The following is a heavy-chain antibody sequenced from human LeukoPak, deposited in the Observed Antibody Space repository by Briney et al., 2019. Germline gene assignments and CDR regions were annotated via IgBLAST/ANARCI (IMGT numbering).Heavy chain of an antibody. D-gene: IGHD5-18*01. CDR1: GGSISSSSYY. CDR3: ARDRTYSYGYDY. Sequence: SETLSLTCTVSGGSISSSSYYWGWIRQPPGKGLEWIGSIYYSGSTYYNPSLKSRVTISVDTSKNQFSLKLSSVTAADTAVYYCARDRTYSYGYDYWGQGTLVTVSS. CDR2: IYYSGST. V-gene: IGHV4-39*07. J-gene: IGHJ4*02.